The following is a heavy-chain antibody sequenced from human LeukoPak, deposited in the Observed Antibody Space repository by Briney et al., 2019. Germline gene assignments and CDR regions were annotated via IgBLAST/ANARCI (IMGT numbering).Heavy chain of an antibody. CDR1: GGSISSYY. CDR3: ARNLVANAFDP. V-gene: IGHV4-59*08. Sequence: SETLSLACTVSGGSISSYYWSWIRQPPGKGLEWIGYIYYSGSTNYNPSLKSRVTISVDTSKNQFSLKLSSVTAADTAVYYCARNLVANAFDPWGQGTLVTVSS. D-gene: IGHD5-12*01. CDR2: IYYSGST. J-gene: IGHJ5*02.